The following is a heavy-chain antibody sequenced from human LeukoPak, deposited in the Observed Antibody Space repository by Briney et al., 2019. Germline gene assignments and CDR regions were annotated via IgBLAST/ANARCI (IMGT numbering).Heavy chain of an antibody. Sequence: AASVKVSCKASGYTFTGYYMHWVRQAPGQGLEWMGWINPNSGGTNYAQKFQGRVTMTRDTSISTAYMELSRLRSDDTAVYYCARDRRYDQGYGMDVWGQGTTVTVSS. V-gene: IGHV1-2*02. CDR3: ARDRRYDQGYGMDV. CDR2: INPNSGGT. CDR1: GYTFTGYY. J-gene: IGHJ6*02. D-gene: IGHD1-14*01.